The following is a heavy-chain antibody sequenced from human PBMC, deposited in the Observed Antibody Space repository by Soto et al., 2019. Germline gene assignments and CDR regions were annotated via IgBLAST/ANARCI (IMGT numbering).Heavy chain of an antibody. Sequence: SVKVSCKASGGTFSSYAISWVRQAPGQGLEWMGGIIPIFGTANYAQKFQGRVTITADKSTSTAYMELSSLRSEDTAVYYCARDENDFWSGYYSGGYYYGMDVWGQGTTATVSS. CDR1: GGTFSSYA. CDR2: IIPIFGTA. CDR3: ARDENDFWSGYYSGGYYYGMDV. D-gene: IGHD3-3*01. J-gene: IGHJ6*02. V-gene: IGHV1-69*06.